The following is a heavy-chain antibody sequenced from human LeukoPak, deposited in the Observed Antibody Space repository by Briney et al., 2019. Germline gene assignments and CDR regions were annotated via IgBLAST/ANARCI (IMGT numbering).Heavy chain of an antibody. CDR3: ARAGDSSGYYKY. Sequence: EASVKVSCKASGYTFTGYYMHWVRQAPGQGLEWMGRINPNSGGTNYAQKFQGRVTMTRDTSISTAYMELGRLRSDDTAVYYCARAGDSSGYYKYWGQGTLVTVSS. V-gene: IGHV1-2*06. CDR1: GYTFTGYY. J-gene: IGHJ4*02. CDR2: INPNSGGT. D-gene: IGHD3-22*01.